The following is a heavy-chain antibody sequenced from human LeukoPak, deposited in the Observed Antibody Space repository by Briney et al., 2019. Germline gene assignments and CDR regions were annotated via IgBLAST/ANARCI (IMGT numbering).Heavy chain of an antibody. D-gene: IGHD2-15*01. V-gene: IGHV3-74*01. CDR3: ARDQLYCSGGICCFDY. Sequence: GGSLRLSCAASGFTFSSYWMHWVRQAPGKGLVWVSRVSSDGRSTSSADSVKGRFSISRDNAKNTLYLQMNGLRTEDTAVYYCARDQLYCSGGICCFDYWGQGTLVTVSS. J-gene: IGHJ4*02. CDR1: GFTFSSYW. CDR2: VSSDGRST.